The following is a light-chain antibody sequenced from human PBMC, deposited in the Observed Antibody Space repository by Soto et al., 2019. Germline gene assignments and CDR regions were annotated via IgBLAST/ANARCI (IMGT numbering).Light chain of an antibody. CDR1: QSVNINY. J-gene: IGKJ1*01. CDR3: QQYGSSGT. CDR2: GAS. Sequence: VLTQFPGTLFLSPGGRATLFWRASQSVNINYFAWYQQKPGQAPRLLIYGASNRATGIPDRFSGSGSGTDFTLTISRLEPEDFAVYYCQQYGSSGTFGQGTKVDIK. V-gene: IGKV3-20*01.